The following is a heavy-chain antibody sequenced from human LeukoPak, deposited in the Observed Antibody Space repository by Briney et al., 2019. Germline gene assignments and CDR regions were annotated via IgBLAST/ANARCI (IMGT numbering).Heavy chain of an antibody. Sequence: GGSLRLSCAASGFTFSSYGVHWVRQAPGKGLEWVAFIRYDGSNKYYADSVKGRFTISRDNSKNTLYLQMNSLRAEDTAVYYCANFSPYYDSSGADYWGQGTLVTVSS. D-gene: IGHD3-22*01. J-gene: IGHJ4*02. CDR1: GFTFSSYG. V-gene: IGHV3-30*02. CDR3: ANFSPYYDSSGADY. CDR2: IRYDGSNK.